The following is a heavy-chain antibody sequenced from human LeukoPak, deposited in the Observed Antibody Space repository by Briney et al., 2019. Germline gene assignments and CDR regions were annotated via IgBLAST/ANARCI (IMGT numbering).Heavy chain of an antibody. Sequence: PSETLSLTCTVSGGSISSYCWSWIRQPPGKGLEWIGYIYYSGSTNYNPSLKSRVTISVDTSKNQFSLKLSSVTAADTAVYYCARSIGNCSGGSCYSEDAFDIWGQGTMVTVSS. CDR1: GGSISSYC. CDR3: ARSIGNCSGGSCYSEDAFDI. D-gene: IGHD2-15*01. CDR2: IYYSGST. V-gene: IGHV4-59*08. J-gene: IGHJ3*02.